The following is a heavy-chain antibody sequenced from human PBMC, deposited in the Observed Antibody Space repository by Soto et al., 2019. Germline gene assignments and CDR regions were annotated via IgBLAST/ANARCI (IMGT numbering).Heavy chain of an antibody. CDR3: ARGSTGGMDV. Sequence: GASVKLSCKASGGSFSSYAISWVRQAPGQGLEWMGGIIPIFGTANYAQKSQGRVTITADESTSTAYMELSSLRSEDTAVYYCARGSTGGMDVWGQGTTVTVSS. J-gene: IGHJ6*02. CDR1: GGSFSSYA. V-gene: IGHV1-69*13. CDR2: IIPIFGTA.